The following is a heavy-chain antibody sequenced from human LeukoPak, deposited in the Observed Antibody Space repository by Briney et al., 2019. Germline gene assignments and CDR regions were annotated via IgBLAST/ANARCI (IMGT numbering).Heavy chain of an antibody. Sequence: LVASVKVSCKASGYTFTSYYMHWVRQAPGQGLEWMGIINPSGGSTSYVRKFQGRVTMTRDMSKSTVYMELSSLRSEDTAVYYCARDGGGGYNFGDFDYWGQGTLVTVSS. V-gene: IGHV1-46*01. CDR3: ARDGGGGYNFGDFDY. CDR1: GYTFTSYY. D-gene: IGHD5-24*01. CDR2: INPSGGST. J-gene: IGHJ4*02.